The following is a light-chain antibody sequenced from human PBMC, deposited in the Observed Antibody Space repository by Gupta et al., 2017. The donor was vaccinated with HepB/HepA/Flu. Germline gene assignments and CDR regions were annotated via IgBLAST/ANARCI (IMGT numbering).Light chain of an antibody. V-gene: IGLV1-44*01. CDR3: LAWDDSVNGGAWI. J-gene: IGLJ2*01. CDR1: ISNIGSNP. CDR2: STN. Sequence: QSVVTPPPSASGTPGQRVTISCSGTISNIGSNPVNWLQHLPGTAPKLLIYSTNQRPSGVPDRFSGSKSGASASLAISGLQSEDEADYYCLAWDDSVNGGAWIFGGGTKLTVL.